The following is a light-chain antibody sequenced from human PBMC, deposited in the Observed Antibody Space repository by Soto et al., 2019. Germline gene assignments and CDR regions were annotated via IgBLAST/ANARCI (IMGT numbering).Light chain of an antibody. CDR1: SSDVGAYNF. J-gene: IGLJ1*01. CDR3: SSYTISRTYV. CDR2: NVY. Sequence: QSALTQPASVSGSPGQSITISCTGTSSDVGAYNFVSWHQQHPGKAPKLIIYNVYDRPSGISYRFSGSKSGNTASLTISGLLGEDEADYYCSSYTISRTYVFGTGTKVTVL. V-gene: IGLV2-14*03.